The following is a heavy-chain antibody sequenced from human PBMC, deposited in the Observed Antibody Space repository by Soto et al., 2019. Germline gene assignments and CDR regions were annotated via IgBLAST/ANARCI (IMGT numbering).Heavy chain of an antibody. CDR3: ARASPLSPIDS. V-gene: IGHV4-59*01. Sequence: SETLSLTCTVSGASISSCYWSWIRQPPGKGLEWIGYIYYTGSTYYNPSLKSRVTISVDTSKNQFSLKLSSVTAADTAVYYCARASPLSPIDSWGQGTLVTVSS. J-gene: IGHJ4*02. CDR1: GASISSCY. CDR2: IYYTGST.